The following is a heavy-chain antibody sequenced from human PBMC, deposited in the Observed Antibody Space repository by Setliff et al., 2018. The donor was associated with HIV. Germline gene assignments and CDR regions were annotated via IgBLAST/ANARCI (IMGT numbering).Heavy chain of an antibody. CDR3: VGDGVNIKCHRL. Sequence: SETLSLTCTASGAAIYSDTSFWGWIRQSPGKGLEWIGTISYSGTTYYNPYLESRVSISIDTYMRQFSLTLTAMTAADTAIYYCVGDGVNIKCHRLWGQGTLVTVSS. CDR2: ISYSGTT. V-gene: IGHV4-39*07. J-gene: IGHJ4*02. CDR1: GAAIYSDTSF. D-gene: IGHD3-10*01.